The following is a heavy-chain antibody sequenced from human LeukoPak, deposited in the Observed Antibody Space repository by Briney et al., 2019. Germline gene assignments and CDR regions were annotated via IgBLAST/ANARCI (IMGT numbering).Heavy chain of an antibody. V-gene: IGHV5-51*01. Sequence: YWSWIRQPPGKGLEWVGYIYPSDSDTRYSPSFQGQVTISVDKSISTAYLQWNSLKASDTAMYYCARDVGYCSGGSCYSDYWGQGTLVTVSS. CDR3: ARDVGYCSGGSCYSDY. J-gene: IGHJ4*02. CDR2: IYPSDSDT. D-gene: IGHD2-15*01. CDR1: YW.